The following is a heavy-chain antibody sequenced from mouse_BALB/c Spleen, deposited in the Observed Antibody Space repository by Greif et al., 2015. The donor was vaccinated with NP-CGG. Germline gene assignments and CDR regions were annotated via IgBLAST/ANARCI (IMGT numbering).Heavy chain of an antibody. V-gene: IGHV1-80*01. CDR2: IYPGDGDT. CDR1: GYAFSSYW. CDR3: ARHLLWELPGWFAY. Sequence: QVQLQQSGAELVRPGSSVKISCKASGYAFSSYWMNWVKQRPGQGLEWIGQIYPGDGDTNYNGKFKGKATLTADKSSSTAYMQLSSLTSEDSAVYFCARHLLWELPGWFAYWGQGTLVTVSA. D-gene: IGHD2-1*01. J-gene: IGHJ3*01.